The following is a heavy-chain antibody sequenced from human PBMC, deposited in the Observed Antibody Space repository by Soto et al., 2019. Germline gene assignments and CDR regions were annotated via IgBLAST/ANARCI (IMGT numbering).Heavy chain of an antibody. CDR3: ARDTYYGSGSYYKTQTYYYYGMDV. CDR1: GYTFTSYG. Sequence: SVKVSCKASGYTFTSYGISWVRQAPGQGLEWMGWISAYNGNTNYAQKLQGRVTMTTDTSTSTAYMELRSLRSDDTAVYYCARDTYYGSGSYYKTQTYYYYGMDVWGQGTTVTVSS. V-gene: IGHV1-18*04. D-gene: IGHD3-10*01. CDR2: ISAYNGNT. J-gene: IGHJ6*02.